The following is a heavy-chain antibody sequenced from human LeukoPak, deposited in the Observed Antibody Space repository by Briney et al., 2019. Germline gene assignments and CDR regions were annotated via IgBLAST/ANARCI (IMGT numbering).Heavy chain of an antibody. CDR1: GFTFNTYW. V-gene: IGHV3-74*01. J-gene: IGHJ4*02. Sequence: GGSLRLSCAASGFTFNTYWMHWVRQAPGKGLVWVSRLNADGNSITYADSVRGRFTISRDNAKNTVHLQMNSLRVEDTAIYFCAGAYSAYDPFDYWGQGILVTVSS. CDR3: AGAYSAYDPFDY. D-gene: IGHD5-12*01. CDR2: LNADGNSI.